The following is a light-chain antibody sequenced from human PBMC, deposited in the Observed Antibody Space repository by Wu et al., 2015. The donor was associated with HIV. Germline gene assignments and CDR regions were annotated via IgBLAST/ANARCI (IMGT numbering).Light chain of an antibody. CDR2: DAS. J-gene: IGKJ2*01. V-gene: IGKV3-15*01. CDR3: QQYNNWPPNT. Sequence: EIVLTQSPATLSLSPGERATLSCRASQSVYNYLAWYQQKPGQAPRLLIYDASTRATGIPARFSGSGSGTEFTLTISSMQSEDFAVYYCQQYNNWPPNTFGQGTKLEIK. CDR1: QSVYNY.